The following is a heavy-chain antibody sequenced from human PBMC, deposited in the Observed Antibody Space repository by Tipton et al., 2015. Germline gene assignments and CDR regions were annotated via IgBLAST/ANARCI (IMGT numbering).Heavy chain of an antibody. D-gene: IGHD6-19*01. Sequence: SLRLSCAASRFSFSDYGMHWVRQAPGRGLEWVAVIWYDGSEKYYAESVKGRFTISRDNSRNTLYLQMNNLRGEDTAVYYCARFSGIYKSHNYYGVDVWGQGTTVTVS. CDR2: IWYDGSEK. CDR3: ARFSGIYKSHNYYGVDV. V-gene: IGHV3-33*01. CDR1: RFSFSDYG. J-gene: IGHJ6*02.